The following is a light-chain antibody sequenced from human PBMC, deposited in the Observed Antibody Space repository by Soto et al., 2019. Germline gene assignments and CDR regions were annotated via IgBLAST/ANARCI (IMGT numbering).Light chain of an antibody. J-gene: IGLJ1*01. CDR2: DNN. Sequence: QSVMTQPPSVSATPGQTFTISCSGSNSNIGNNYVSWYQQLPGTAPKLLIYDNNKRPSEIPDRFSGSKSGPSATLGITGLQTGDEADYYCGTWDSSLSAGVFGTGTKVTVL. CDR3: GTWDSSLSAGV. CDR1: NSNIGNNY. V-gene: IGLV1-51*01.